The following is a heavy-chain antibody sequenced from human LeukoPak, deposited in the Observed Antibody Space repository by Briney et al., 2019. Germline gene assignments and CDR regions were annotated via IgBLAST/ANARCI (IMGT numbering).Heavy chain of an antibody. CDR1: GYTFTSYG. J-gene: IGHJ4*02. CDR3: ASPHAPAYNYFDY. D-gene: IGHD2-2*01. Sequence: ASVKVSCKASGYTFTSYGISWVRQAPGQGLEWMGWISAYNGNTNYAQKLQGRVTITADKSTSTAYMELSSLRSEDTAVYYCASPHAPAYNYFDYWGQGTLVTVSS. CDR2: ISAYNGNT. V-gene: IGHV1-18*01.